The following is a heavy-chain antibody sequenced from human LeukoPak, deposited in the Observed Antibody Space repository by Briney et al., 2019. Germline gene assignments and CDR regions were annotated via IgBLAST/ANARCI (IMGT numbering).Heavy chain of an antibody. V-gene: IGHV3-30*02. Sequence: GGSLRLSCAASGFTFSSYGMHWVRQAPGKGLEWVAFIRYDGNNKYYADSVKGRFTISRDNSKNTLYLQMNSLRAEDTAVYYCANDKTMIVGGEYYLDYWGQGTLVTVSS. D-gene: IGHD3-22*01. CDR2: IRYDGNNK. J-gene: IGHJ4*02. CDR3: ANDKTMIVGGEYYLDY. CDR1: GFTFSSYG.